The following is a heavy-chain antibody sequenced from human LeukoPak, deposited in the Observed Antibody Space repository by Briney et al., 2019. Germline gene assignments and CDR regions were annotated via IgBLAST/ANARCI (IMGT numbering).Heavy chain of an antibody. D-gene: IGHD3-10*01. CDR2: INPNSGGT. CDR1: VYTFTGYY. CDR3: ARAYYYGSPTHFDY. V-gene: IGHV1-2*02. Sequence: ASVKVSCKGSVYTFTGYYMHWVRQAPGQGLEWMGWINPNSGGTNYAQKFQSRVTMTRDTSISTAYLELSTQRSDDTAVYYCARAYYYGSPTHFDYWGQGTLVTVSS. J-gene: IGHJ4*02.